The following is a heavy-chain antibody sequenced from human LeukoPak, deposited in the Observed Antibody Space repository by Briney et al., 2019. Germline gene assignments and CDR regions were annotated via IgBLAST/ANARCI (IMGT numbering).Heavy chain of an antibody. V-gene: IGHV4-59*01. J-gene: IGHJ4*02. CDR1: GGSISSYY. CDR3: ARVATTVTLFDY. D-gene: IGHD4-17*01. Sequence: SETLSLTCTVSGGSISSYYRSWIRQPPGKGLEWIGYIYYSGSTNYNPSLKSRVTISVDTSKNQFSLKLSSVTAADTAVYYCARVATTVTLFDYWGQGTLVTVSS. CDR2: IYYSGST.